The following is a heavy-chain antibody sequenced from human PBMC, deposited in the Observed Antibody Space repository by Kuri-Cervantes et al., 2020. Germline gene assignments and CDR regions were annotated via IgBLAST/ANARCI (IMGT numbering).Heavy chain of an antibody. D-gene: IGHD3-10*01. CDR3: ARAKVTMVRGVIRYFDY. J-gene: IGHJ4*02. CDR1: GGCISSYY. Sequence: SETLSLTCTVSGGCISSYYWSWIRQPPGKGLEWIGYIYYSGSTNYNPSLKSRVTISVDTSKNQFSLKLSSVTAADTAVYYCARAKVTMVRGVIRYFDYWGQGTLVTVSS. CDR2: IYYSGST. V-gene: IGHV4-59*13.